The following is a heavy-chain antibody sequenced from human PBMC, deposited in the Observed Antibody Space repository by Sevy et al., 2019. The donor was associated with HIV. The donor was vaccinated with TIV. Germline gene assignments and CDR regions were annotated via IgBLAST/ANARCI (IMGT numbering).Heavy chain of an antibody. CDR1: GFTFSSYA. V-gene: IGHV3-30-3*01. Sequence: GGSLRLSCAASGFTFSSYAMHWVRQAPGKGLEWVAVISYDGSNKYYADSVKGRFTISSDNSKNTLYRQMNSLRAEDTAVYYCARDGTELELGHVDYWGQGTLVTVSS. J-gene: IGHJ4*02. CDR2: ISYDGSNK. D-gene: IGHD1-7*01. CDR3: ARDGTELELGHVDY.